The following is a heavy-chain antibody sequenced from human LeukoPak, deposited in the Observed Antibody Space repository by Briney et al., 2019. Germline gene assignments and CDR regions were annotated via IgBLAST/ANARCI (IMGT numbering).Heavy chain of an antibody. J-gene: IGHJ4*02. V-gene: IGHV4-39*01. CDR3: ARQEVVTRHFDY. D-gene: IGHD4-23*01. CDR2: IYYSGST. CDR1: GGSISSSSYH. Sequence: SETLSLTCTVSGGSISSSSYHWGWIRQPPGKGLEWIGSIYYSGSTYYNPSLKSRVTISVDTSKNQFSLKLSSVTAADTAVYYCARQEVVTRHFDYWGQGTLVTVSS.